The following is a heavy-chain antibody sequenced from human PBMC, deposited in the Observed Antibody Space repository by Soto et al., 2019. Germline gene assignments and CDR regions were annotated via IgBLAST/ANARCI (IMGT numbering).Heavy chain of an antibody. J-gene: IGHJ6*03. Sequence: ASVKVSCKASGYTFTSYDINWVRQATGQGLEWMGWMNPNSGNTGYAQKFQGRVTMTRNTSISTAYMELSSLRSEDTAVYYCARLYSNYDKWYYYYYMDVWGKGTTVTVS. V-gene: IGHV1-8*01. D-gene: IGHD4-4*01. CDR3: ARLYSNYDKWYYYYYMDV. CDR1: GYTFTSYD. CDR2: MNPNSGNT.